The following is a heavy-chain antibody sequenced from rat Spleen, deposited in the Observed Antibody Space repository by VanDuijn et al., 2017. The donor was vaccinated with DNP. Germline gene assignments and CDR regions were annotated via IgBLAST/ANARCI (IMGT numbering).Heavy chain of an antibody. V-gene: IGHV5-25*01. CDR3: ARPGGYDDY. CDR2: ISTGGGST. Sequence: EVQLVESGGGLVQPGRSLKLSCAASGFTFSDYYMAWVRQAPKKGLEWVASISTGGGSTYYRDSVKGRFTVSRDNAKSSLYLQMDSLRSEDTATYYCARPGGYDDYWGQGVMVTVSS. J-gene: IGHJ2*01. D-gene: IGHD1-11*01. CDR1: GFTFSDYY.